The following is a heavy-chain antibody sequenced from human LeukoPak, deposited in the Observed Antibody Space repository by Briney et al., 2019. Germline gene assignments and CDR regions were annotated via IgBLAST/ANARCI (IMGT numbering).Heavy chain of an antibody. CDR2: ISNSGGRT. CDR1: GFTFSSYA. D-gene: IGHD5-12*01. CDR3: AKSYNGYESKPDY. J-gene: IGHJ4*02. V-gene: IGHV3-23*01. Sequence: GGSLRLSCAASGFTFSSYAMSWVRQAPGKGLEWVSSISNSGGRTFYTDSVKGRFTISRDNSEITLYLQMNSLRAEDTAVYYCAKSYNGYESKPDYWGQGTLVTVSS.